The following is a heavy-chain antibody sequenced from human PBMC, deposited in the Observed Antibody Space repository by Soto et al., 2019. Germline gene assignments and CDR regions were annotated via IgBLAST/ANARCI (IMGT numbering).Heavy chain of an antibody. CDR1: GFTFNNAW. J-gene: IGHJ3*02. CDR2: IKSKTNGGMT. D-gene: IGHD4-17*01. Sequence: GGSLRLSCEASGFTFNNAWMNWVRQAPGKGLEWVGRIKSKTNGGMTDYGDPVKGRFTISRDDSKDTVYLQMSSLKTEDTAMYYRTTNVNYGDRQGFETWGQGTMVTVSS. V-gene: IGHV3-15*07. CDR3: TTNVNYGDRQGFET.